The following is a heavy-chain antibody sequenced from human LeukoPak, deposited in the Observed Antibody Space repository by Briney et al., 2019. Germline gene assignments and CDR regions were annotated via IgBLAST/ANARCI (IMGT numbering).Heavy chain of an antibody. D-gene: IGHD3-10*01. CDR2: INPNSGGT. J-gene: IGHJ4*02. Sequence: GASVKVSCKTSGYTFTSYAMNWVRQAPGQGLEWMGWINPNSGGTNYAQKFQGRVTMTRDTSISTAYMELSRLRSDDTAVYYCARARVWSFGELAVDYWGQGTLVTVSS. CDR1: GYTFTSYA. CDR3: ARARVWSFGELAVDY. V-gene: IGHV1-2*02.